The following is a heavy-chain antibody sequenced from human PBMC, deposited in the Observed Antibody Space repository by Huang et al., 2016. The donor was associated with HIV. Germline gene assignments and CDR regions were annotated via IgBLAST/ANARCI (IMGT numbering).Heavy chain of an antibody. J-gene: IGHJ4*02. D-gene: IGHD3-10*01. V-gene: IGHV1-2*06. CDR3: AREAWASGVAHYFGY. Sequence: QVQRAQSGAEVKRPGASGKVSCKASGYSFAGTFIHWVRQAPGQGLEWMGPMDPAECAITWATSCPRSGSMTRDKSIGTAYMELSGLRSDDTAVFFCAREAWASGVAHYFGYWGPGTLVTVSS. CDR1: GYSFAGTF. CDR2: MDPAECAI.